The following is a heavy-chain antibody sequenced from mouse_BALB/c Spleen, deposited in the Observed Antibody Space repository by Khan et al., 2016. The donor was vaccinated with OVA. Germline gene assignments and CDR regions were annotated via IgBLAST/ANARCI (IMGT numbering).Heavy chain of an antibody. V-gene: IGHV3-2*02. CDR3: ARDYGSSYLFFDY. CDR2: ITYSGST. D-gene: IGHD1-1*01. J-gene: IGHJ2*01. CDR1: GYSITSDYA. Sequence: EVQLVETGPGLVKPSQSLSLTCTVTGYSITSDYAWNWIRQFPGNKLEWMAYITYSGSTGYNPSLKGRISITRATSKTQFFLQLNSVTTEDTATSYCARDYGSSYLFFDYWGQGTTLTVSS.